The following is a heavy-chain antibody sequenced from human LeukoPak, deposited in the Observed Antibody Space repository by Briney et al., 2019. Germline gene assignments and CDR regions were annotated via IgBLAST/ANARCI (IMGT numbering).Heavy chain of an antibody. CDR3: ARNFLHTYYFDY. CDR2: IYYSGST. V-gene: IGHV4-39*01. CDR1: GGSISNSSYY. J-gene: IGHJ4*02. D-gene: IGHD2/OR15-2a*01. Sequence: SETLYLTCTVSGGSISNSSYYWGWIRQPPGRGLEWIGSIYYSGSTYHNPSLKSRVTISVVTSKNQFSLKLSSVTAADTAAYYCARNFLHTYYFDYWGQGTLVTVSS.